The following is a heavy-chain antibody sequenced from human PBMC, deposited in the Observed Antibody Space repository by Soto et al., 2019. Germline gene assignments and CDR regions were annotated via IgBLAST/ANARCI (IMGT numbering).Heavy chain of an antibody. CDR2: IIPIFGTA. Sequence: SVKVSCKASGDTFSSYAISWVRQAPGQGLEWMGGIIPIFGTANYAQKFQGRVTITADESTSTAYMELSSLRSEDTAVYYCARDYFDTRGDYPFDYWGQGTMVTVSS. CDR3: ARDYFDTRGDYPFDY. J-gene: IGHJ4*02. V-gene: IGHV1-69*13. CDR1: GDTFSSYA. D-gene: IGHD3-22*01.